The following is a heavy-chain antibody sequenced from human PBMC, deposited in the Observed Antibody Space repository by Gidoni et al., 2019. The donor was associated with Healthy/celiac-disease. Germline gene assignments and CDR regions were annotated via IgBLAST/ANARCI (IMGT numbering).Heavy chain of an antibody. D-gene: IGHD1-20*01. J-gene: IGHJ6*02. CDR2: IITLFGTA. V-gene: IGHV1-69*01. Sequence: QVQLVQSGAEVKKPGSSVKVSCNASGGTSSSYAISWVRQAPGQGLEWMGGIITLFGTANYAQKFQGRVTITADESTGTAYMELSSLRSEDTAVYYCARGTPRGMGGNRDYYYGMDVWGQGTTVTVSS. CDR1: GGTSSSYA. CDR3: ARGTPRGMGGNRDYYYGMDV.